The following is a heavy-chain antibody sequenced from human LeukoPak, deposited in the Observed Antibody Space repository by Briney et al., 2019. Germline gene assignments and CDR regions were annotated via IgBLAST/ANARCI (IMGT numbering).Heavy chain of an antibody. CDR2: IYHSGST. CDR3: ARALRYDSSGYYYDY. CDR1: GGSISSGGYS. D-gene: IGHD3-22*01. Sequence: PSETLSLTCSVPGGSISSGGYSWSWIRQPPGKGLEWIGYIYHSGSTYYNPSLKSRVTISVDSSKNQFSLNLNSVTAADTAVYYCARALRYDSSGYYYDYWGQGALVTVSS. V-gene: IGHV4-30-2*01. J-gene: IGHJ4*02.